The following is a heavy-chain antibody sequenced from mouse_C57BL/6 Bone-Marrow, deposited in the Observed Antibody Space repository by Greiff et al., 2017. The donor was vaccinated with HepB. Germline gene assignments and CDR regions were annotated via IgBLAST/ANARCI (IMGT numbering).Heavy chain of an antibody. CDR2: IYPGDGDT. J-gene: IGHJ2*01. D-gene: IGHD3-2*02. CDR3: ARWTAQSASDY. Sequence: QVQLQQSGPELVKPGASVKISCKASGYAFSSSWMNWVKQRPGKGLEWIGRIYPGDGDTNYNGKFKGKATLTADKSSSTAYMQLSSLTSEDSAVYFGARWTAQSASDYWGQGTTLTVSS. V-gene: IGHV1-82*01. CDR1: GYAFSSSW.